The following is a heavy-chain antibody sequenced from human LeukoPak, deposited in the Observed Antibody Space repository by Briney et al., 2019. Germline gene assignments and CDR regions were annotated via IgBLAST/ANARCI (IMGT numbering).Heavy chain of an antibody. CDR1: GGTFSSYA. D-gene: IGHD6-6*01. Sequence: ASVKVSCKASGGTFSSYAISWVRQAPGQGLEWMGGIIPIFGTANYAQKFQGRVTITADESTSTAYMELSSLRSEDTAVYYCARSGMQYSSSPYFDYWGQGTLVTVSS. J-gene: IGHJ4*02. CDR3: ARSGMQYSSSPYFDY. CDR2: IIPIFGTA. V-gene: IGHV1-69*13.